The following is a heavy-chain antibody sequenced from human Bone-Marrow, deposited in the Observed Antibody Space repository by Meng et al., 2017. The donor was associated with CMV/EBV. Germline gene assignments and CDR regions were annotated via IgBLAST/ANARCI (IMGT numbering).Heavy chain of an antibody. D-gene: IGHD4-11*01. CDR1: GDSIMSHY. CDR3: AREHPYSNYDPFDY. Sequence: SETLSLTCSVSGDSIMSHYWSWIRQPPGKGLELIGYIHYSGSTNYNPSLKSRVTISVDTSKNQFSLKLSSVTAADTAVYYCAREHPYSNYDPFDYWGQGTLVTVSS. CDR2: IHYSGST. J-gene: IGHJ4*02. V-gene: IGHV4-59*11.